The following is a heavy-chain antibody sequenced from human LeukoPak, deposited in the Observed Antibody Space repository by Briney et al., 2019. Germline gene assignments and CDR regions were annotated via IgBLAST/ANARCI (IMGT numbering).Heavy chain of an antibody. J-gene: IGHJ5*02. CDR3: ARQDPYTSGWYP. V-gene: IGHV3-23*01. CDR2: ISDSGGYT. Sequence: GGSLRLSCAASGFTFNNYAMSWVRQAPGKGLEWVSAISDSGGYTYYADSVKGRFTISRDNSKNTLYLQMNRVRADDTAVYYCARQDPYTSGWYPWGQGTLVTVSS. D-gene: IGHD6-19*01. CDR1: GFTFNNYA.